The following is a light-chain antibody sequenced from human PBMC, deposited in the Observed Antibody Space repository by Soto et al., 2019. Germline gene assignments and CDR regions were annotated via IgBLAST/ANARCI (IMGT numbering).Light chain of an antibody. CDR3: GAWDTSLTTVL. V-gene: IGLV1-51*01. J-gene: IGLJ2*01. CDR2: DNH. CDR1: RSNIGHNY. Sequence: QSVLTQPPSVSAAPGQKVTISCSGSRSNIGHNYVSWYQHLPGTAPTLLIYDNHKRPSGIPDRFSGSQSGTSATLGITGLQTGDEADYYCGAWDTSLTTVLFGGGTKVTVL.